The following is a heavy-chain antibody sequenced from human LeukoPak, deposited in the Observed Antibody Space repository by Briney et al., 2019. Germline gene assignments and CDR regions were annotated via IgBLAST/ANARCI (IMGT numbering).Heavy chain of an antibody. CDR2: INPSGGST. CDR1: GYTFTSYY. V-gene: IGHV1-46*01. J-gene: IGHJ4*02. Sequence: ASVKVSCKASGYTFTSYYMHWVRQAPGQGLEWMGIINPSGGSTSYAQKIQGRVTMTTDTSTNTAYMELRSLRSDDTAVYYCARLGEYHYDSSGYGDYWGQGTLITVSS. D-gene: IGHD3-22*01. CDR3: ARLGEYHYDSSGYGDY.